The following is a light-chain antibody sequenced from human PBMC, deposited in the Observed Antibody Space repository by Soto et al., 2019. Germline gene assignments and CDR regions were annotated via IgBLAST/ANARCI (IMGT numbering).Light chain of an antibody. Sequence: DIVMTQSPDSLAVSLGERATMSGKASQSVLYSSNNKNYLAWYQQKPGQPPKLLIYWASTRESGVPDRFSGSGSGTEFTLTISSLQPDDFATYYCQQYNSFPGLTFGGGTKVDI. CDR3: QQYNSFPGLT. CDR1: QSVLYSSNNKNY. V-gene: IGKV4-1*01. J-gene: IGKJ4*01. CDR2: WAS.